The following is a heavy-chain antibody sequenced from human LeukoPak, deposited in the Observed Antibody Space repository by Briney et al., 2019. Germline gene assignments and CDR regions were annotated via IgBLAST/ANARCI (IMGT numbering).Heavy chain of an antibody. CDR2: IKSKTNGGTI. CDR1: GFTFSNAW. J-gene: IGHJ4*02. D-gene: IGHD4-17*01. CDR3: SKFDYAAFEY. V-gene: IGHV3-15*01. Sequence: GGSLRLSCAASGFTFSNAWMSWVRQAPGKGLEWVGRIKSKTNGGTIDYAAPVKGRFTISRDDSKNTLYLQMNSLKTEDTAVYYCSKFDYAAFEYWGQGTLVTVSS.